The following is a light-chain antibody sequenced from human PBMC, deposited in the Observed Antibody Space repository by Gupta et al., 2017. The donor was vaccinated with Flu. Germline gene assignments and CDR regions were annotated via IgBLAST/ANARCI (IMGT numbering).Light chain of an antibody. J-gene: IGKJ2*01. V-gene: IGKV1-39*01. CDR1: ENISNY. Sequence: GDRVTITCRANENISNYLHWYQQTPGRAPKLLIYLASRVQTGVPPRFSGSGSGTDFTLIINSLQPEDFASYHCQQGDTTPYTFGQGTKVDI. CDR2: LAS. CDR3: QQGDTTPYT.